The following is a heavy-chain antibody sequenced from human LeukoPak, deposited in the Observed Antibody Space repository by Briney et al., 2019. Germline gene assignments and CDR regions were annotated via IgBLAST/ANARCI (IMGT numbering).Heavy chain of an antibody. D-gene: IGHD6-13*01. CDR3: ARSGYSSSWYIFAGFDP. V-gene: IGHV4-39*01. Sequence: SETLSLTCTVSGGSISSSTYYWGWIRQPPGKGLEWIGTIYYSGSFYYNPSLQSRVTISVDTSKNQFSLKLSSVTAADTAVYYCARSGYSSSWYIFAGFDPWGQGTLVTVSS. CDR2: IYYSGSF. J-gene: IGHJ5*02. CDR1: GGSISSSTYY.